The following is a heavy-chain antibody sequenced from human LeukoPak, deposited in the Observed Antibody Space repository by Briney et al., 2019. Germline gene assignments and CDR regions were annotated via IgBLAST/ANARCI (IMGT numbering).Heavy chain of an antibody. CDR1: GYTFTSYW. CDR3: ARQYSYGPVYVLDV. CDR2: IYPGDSDT. V-gene: IGHV5-51*01. J-gene: IGHJ6*02. Sequence: GESLKISCRGPGYTFTSYWIAWVRQLPGKGLEWMGIIYPGDSDTRYSPSFQGQVTISADKSISTAYLQWSSLKASDTAIYYCARQYSYGPVYVLDVWGQGTTVTVSS. D-gene: IGHD5-18*01.